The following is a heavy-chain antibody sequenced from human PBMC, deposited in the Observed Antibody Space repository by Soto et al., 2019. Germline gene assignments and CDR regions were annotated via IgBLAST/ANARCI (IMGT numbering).Heavy chain of an antibody. J-gene: IGHJ6*02. CDR3: ARGTAVTDKVNYGLDV. CDR2: ISASNGNT. V-gene: IGHV1-18*01. D-gene: IGHD5-18*01. Sequence: ASVKVSCKASGYTFTGYGINWVRQAPGQGLEWMGWISASNGNTNYAQKFQGRVTMTTDTSTTTANMELRSLRSDDTAVYYCARGTAVTDKVNYGLDVWGQGTTVTVSS. CDR1: GYTFTGYG.